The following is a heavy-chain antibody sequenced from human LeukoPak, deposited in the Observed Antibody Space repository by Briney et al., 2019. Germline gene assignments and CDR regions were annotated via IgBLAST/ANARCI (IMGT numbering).Heavy chain of an antibody. Sequence: PGGSLRLSCAASGFIFSSYSMNWLRQAPGKGLEWVSSISSSSSYIYYADSVKGRFTISRDNAKNSLYLQMNSLRAEDTAVYYCARGDIVVVPAAIDYYYYYMDVWGKGTTVTVSS. D-gene: IGHD2-2*02. J-gene: IGHJ6*03. CDR3: ARGDIVVVPAAIDYYYYYMDV. V-gene: IGHV3-21*01. CDR2: ISSSSSYI. CDR1: GFIFSSYS.